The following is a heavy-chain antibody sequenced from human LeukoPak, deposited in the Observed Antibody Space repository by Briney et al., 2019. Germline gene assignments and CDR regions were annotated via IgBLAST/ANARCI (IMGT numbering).Heavy chain of an antibody. D-gene: IGHD2-15*01. CDR1: GYTFTSFG. V-gene: IGHV1-18*01. CDR2: ISAYNGDI. CDR3: ARDSGYCSGGSCYSFDY. J-gene: IGHJ4*02. Sequence: GASVKVSCKASGYTFTSFGISWVRQAPGQGLEWMGWISAYNGDINYAQKFQGRVTMTRDTSTSTVYMELSSLRSEDTAVYYCARDSGYCSGGSCYSFDYWGQGTLVTVSS.